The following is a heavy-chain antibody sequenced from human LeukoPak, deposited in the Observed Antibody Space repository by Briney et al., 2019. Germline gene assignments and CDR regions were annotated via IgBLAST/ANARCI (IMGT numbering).Heavy chain of an antibody. J-gene: IGHJ4*02. CDR1: GLTVSSNY. CDR3: ARDFSDRTFDY. CDR2: IFPDRTT. Sequence: GGSLRLSCAASGLTVSSNYMTWVRQAPAKVPEWVSVIFPDRTTYYADSVKGRFTISRDNSKNTLYLQMNSLRAEDTAVYYCARDFSDRTFDYWGQGTLVTVSS. V-gene: IGHV3-66*01. D-gene: IGHD3-22*01.